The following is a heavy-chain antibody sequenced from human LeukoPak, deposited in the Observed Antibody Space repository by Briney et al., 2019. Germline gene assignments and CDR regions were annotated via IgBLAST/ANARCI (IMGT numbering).Heavy chain of an antibody. V-gene: IGHV3-48*01. Sequence: GGSLRLSCAASGFISNFYTMNGVRQAPGKGLEWISYISRTGTTIYYADSVKGRFTISRDNAKNSLYLQMNSLRSEDTGLYFCAGDLGSGDHGLLVWGQGTLLTVSS. D-gene: IGHD2-21*02. CDR1: GFISNFYT. CDR2: ISRTGTTI. J-gene: IGHJ4*02. CDR3: AGDLGSGDHGLLV.